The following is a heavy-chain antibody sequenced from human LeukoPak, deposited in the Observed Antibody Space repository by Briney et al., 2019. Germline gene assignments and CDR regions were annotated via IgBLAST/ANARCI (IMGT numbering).Heavy chain of an antibody. CDR2: ISYDGSNK. V-gene: IGHV3-30*01. Sequence: GGSLRLSCAASGFTFSSYAMHWVRQAPGKGLEWVAVISYDGSNKYYADSVKGRLTISRDNSKNTLYLQMNSLRAEDTAVYYCARDWNHRYSSSCYLPYYYYYYYMDVWGKGTTVTGSS. J-gene: IGHJ6*03. CDR3: ARDWNHRYSSSCYLPYYYYYYYMDV. D-gene: IGHD6-13*01. CDR1: GFTFSSYA.